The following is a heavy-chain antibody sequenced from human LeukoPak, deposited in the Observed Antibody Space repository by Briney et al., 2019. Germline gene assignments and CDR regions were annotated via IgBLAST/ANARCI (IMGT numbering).Heavy chain of an antibody. Sequence: ASVKVSCKASGYTFTGYYMHWVRQAPGQGLEWMGWINPNSGGTNYAQKFQGRVTMTRDTSISTAYMELSRLRSDDTGVYYCARDSGSSGYYLPTWGQGTLVTVSS. J-gene: IGHJ5*02. D-gene: IGHD3-22*01. V-gene: IGHV1-2*02. CDR2: INPNSGGT. CDR3: ARDSGSSGYYLPT. CDR1: GYTFTGYY.